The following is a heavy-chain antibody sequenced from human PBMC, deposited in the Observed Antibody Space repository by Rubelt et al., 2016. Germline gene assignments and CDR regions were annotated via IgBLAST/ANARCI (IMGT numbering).Heavy chain of an antibody. J-gene: IGHJ5*02. CDR3: ARGPDYGDSGWFDT. V-gene: IGHV1-46*01. CDR1: GYTFPSFY. Sequence: GASVKVSCKPSGYTFPSFYIPWMRQAPGQGLDWMGLINTEDGGTISAQKFRGRVTVTRNTSTSTVYFQLSRLRSEATAVYFCARGPDYGDSGWFDTWGQGTLVTVSS. D-gene: IGHD4-17*01. CDR2: INTEDGGT.